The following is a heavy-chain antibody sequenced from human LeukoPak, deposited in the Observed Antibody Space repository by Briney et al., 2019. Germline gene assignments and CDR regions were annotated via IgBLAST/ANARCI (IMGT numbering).Heavy chain of an antibody. Sequence: PSETLSLTCTVSGGSISSYYWSWIRQPPGKGLEWIGYIYYSGSTNYNPSLKSRVTISVDTSKNQFSLKLSSVTAADTAVYYCARYAYYYDSSGYLLDYWGQGTLVTVSS. J-gene: IGHJ4*02. V-gene: IGHV4-59*01. D-gene: IGHD3-22*01. CDR3: ARYAYYYDSSGYLLDY. CDR1: GGSISSYY. CDR2: IYYSGST.